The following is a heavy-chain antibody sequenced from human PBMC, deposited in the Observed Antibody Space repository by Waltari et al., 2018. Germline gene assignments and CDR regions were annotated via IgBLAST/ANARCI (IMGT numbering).Heavy chain of an antibody. CDR3: AKGRTAGLSDSYYAINV. CDR2: ISGSGVSA. CDR1: VLSFDTHS. V-gene: IGHV3-23*01. D-gene: IGHD1-1*01. J-gene: IGHJ6*02. Sequence: EVKVLESGGGLVQSGGSLGLSCEATVLSFDTHSMRWVRQAPGKGLEWVSGISGSGVSAFYADSVKGRFTISRDNSKNTLYLQMNSLRAEDTALYFCAKGRTAGLSDSYYAINVWGQGTTVTVSS.